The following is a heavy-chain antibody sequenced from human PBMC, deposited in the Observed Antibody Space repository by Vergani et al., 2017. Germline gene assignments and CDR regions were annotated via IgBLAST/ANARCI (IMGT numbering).Heavy chain of an antibody. V-gene: IGHV4-59*11. CDR1: FDSIRNLY. Sequence: QVQLQESGPGLVKSSETLSLTCSVSFDSIRNLYCNWIRQPPGKGLEWIGSIHYSENTNYNPSLKTRVTISVDTSKNQFSLTLTSVTAAETAVYYCASDTHSGQRADRWEQGILVTVTS. CDR3: ASDTHSGQRADR. D-gene: IGHD6-19*01. J-gene: IGHJ5*02. CDR2: IHYSENT.